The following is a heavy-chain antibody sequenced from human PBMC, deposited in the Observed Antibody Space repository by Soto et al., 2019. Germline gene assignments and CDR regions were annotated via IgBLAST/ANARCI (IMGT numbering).Heavy chain of an antibody. CDR1: GFTFTNYW. J-gene: IGHJ3*01. CDR3: VRSMRANNGFDL. D-gene: IGHD2-2*01. Sequence: EVQLVQSGGGLVQPGGSLRLSCVASGFTFTNYWMHWLRQAPGKGLVWVSRSSTDGTSTNYADSVKGRFTISRDNAKQTRNLQMNNLRVEDTAVYNYVRSMRANNGFDLWRQGTMAAVSS. V-gene: IGHV3-74*01. CDR2: SSTDGTST.